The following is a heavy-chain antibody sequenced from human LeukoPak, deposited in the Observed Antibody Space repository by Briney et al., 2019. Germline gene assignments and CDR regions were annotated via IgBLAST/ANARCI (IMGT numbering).Heavy chain of an antibody. CDR1: GGSNSSGDYY. V-gene: IGHV4-30-4*01. Sequence: SETLSLTCTVSGGSNSSGDYYWSWIRQPPGKGLEWIGYTYYSGSTYYNPSLKSRVIISVDTSKNQFSLKLSSVTAADTAVYYCARVGAGFRVASFDYWGQGTLVTVSS. CDR3: ARVGAGFRVASFDY. CDR2: TYYSGST. D-gene: IGHD5-12*01. J-gene: IGHJ4*02.